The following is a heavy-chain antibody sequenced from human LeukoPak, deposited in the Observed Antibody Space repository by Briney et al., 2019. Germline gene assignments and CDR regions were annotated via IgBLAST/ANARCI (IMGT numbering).Heavy chain of an antibody. D-gene: IGHD2-21*01. J-gene: IGHJ3*02. V-gene: IGHV3-74*01. CDR3: VIDVRFVLLHS. Sequence: PGGSLRLSCAASGFTFTSYWMHWVRQAPGRGLVWVSRIKSDGTITTYADSVKGRFTISRDNAKNTLYLQMNSLRDEDTALYYCVIDVRFVLLHSWGQGTMVTVSS. CDR1: GFTFTSYW. CDR2: IKSDGTIT.